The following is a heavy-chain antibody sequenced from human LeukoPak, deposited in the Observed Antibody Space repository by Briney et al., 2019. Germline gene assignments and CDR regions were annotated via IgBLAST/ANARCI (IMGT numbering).Heavy chain of an antibody. CDR1: GFSLSSYG. CDR3: VKESGGGGNYFDY. D-gene: IGHD3-16*01. CDR2: ISYDGSNG. J-gene: IGHJ4*02. V-gene: IGHV3-30*18. Sequence: QSGGSLRLSCAASGFSLSSYGMHWVRQAPGKGLEWVAVISYDGSNGYYVDSVKGRFTISRDNSKNTLYLQMNSLRAEDAAVYYCVKESGGGGNYFDYWGQGTLVTVSS.